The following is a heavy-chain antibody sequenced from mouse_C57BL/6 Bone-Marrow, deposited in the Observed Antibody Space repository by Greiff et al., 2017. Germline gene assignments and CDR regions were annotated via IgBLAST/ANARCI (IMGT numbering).Heavy chain of an antibody. D-gene: IGHD1-1*01. CDR3: AILLVMDY. J-gene: IGHJ4*01. CDR2: IDPSDSYT. CDR1: GYTFTSYW. V-gene: IGHV1-69*01. Sequence: QVQLQQSGAELVMPGASVKLSCKASGYTFTSYWMHWVKQRPGQGLEWIGEIDPSDSYTNYNQKFKGKSTLTVDKSSSTAYMQLSSLTSEDSAVYYCAILLVMDYWGQGTSVTVSS.